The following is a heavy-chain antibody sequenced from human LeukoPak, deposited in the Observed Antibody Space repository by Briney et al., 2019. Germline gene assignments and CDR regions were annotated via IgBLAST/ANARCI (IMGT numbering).Heavy chain of an antibody. J-gene: IGHJ3*02. CDR3: ARRKYCSSTSCPTGPHAFDI. D-gene: IGHD2-2*01. CDR1: GYTFTSYG. Sequence: ASVKVSCKASGYTFTSYGISWVRQAPGQGLEWMGWISAYNGNTNYAQKLQGRVTMTTDTSTSTAYMELRSLRSDDTAVYYCARRKYCSSTSCPTGPHAFDIWGQGTMVTVSS. V-gene: IGHV1-18*01. CDR2: ISAYNGNT.